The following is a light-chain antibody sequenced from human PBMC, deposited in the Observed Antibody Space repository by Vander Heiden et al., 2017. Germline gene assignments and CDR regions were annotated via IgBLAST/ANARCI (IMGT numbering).Light chain of an antibody. V-gene: IGKV2-28*01. CDR1: QSLLHSNGYTY. CDR3: MQALQTPR. J-gene: IGKJ2*03. Sequence: DIVVTLSTLSLFVTPGEPASISCRSSQSLLHSNGYTYLDWYLQKPGQSPQLLIYLASIRASGVPDRFSGSGSGTDFTLRISRVEAEDVGVYYCMQALQTPRFGQGTKLEMK. CDR2: LAS.